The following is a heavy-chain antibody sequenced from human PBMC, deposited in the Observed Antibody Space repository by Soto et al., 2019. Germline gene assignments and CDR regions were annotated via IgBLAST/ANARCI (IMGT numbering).Heavy chain of an antibody. CDR3: ARVARCFSTNGYGFPSH. CDR2: INHSGST. V-gene: IGHV4-34*01. CDR1: GGSFSDSY. Sequence: SETLSLTCAVYGGSFSDSYWTWIRQPPGKGLEWIGEINHSGSTNYNPSLESRVTMSVDLTKNQFSLKLNSVTAADTAVYHCARVARCFSTNGYGFPSHWAQGNPVTVSS. D-gene: IGHD2-2*01. J-gene: IGHJ4*02.